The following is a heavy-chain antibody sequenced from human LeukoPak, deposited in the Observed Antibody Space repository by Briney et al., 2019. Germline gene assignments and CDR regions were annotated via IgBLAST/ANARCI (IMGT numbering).Heavy chain of an antibody. V-gene: IGHV4-39*01. J-gene: IGHJ5*02. Sequence: PGGSLRLSCAASGFTLSTYSMNWIRQPPGKGLEWIGSIYYSGSTYYNPSLKSRVTISVDTSKNQFSLKLSSVTAADTAVYYCAGSGYLNWFDPWGQGTLVTVSS. D-gene: IGHD3-22*01. CDR2: IYYSGST. CDR3: AGSGYLNWFDP. CDR1: GFTLSTYS.